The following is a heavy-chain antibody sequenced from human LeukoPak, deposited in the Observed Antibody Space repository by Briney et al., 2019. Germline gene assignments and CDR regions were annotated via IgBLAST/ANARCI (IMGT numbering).Heavy chain of an antibody. Sequence: ASVKVSCKASGGTFSSYAINWVRQAPGQGLEWMGGIIPIFGTANYAQKFQDRVTITADESTSTAYMELSSLRSEDTAIYYCASRLYCTNTRCRNFPFAYWGQGTLVTVSS. J-gene: IGHJ4*02. D-gene: IGHD2-2*01. CDR1: GGTFSSYA. V-gene: IGHV1-69*13. CDR2: IIPIFGTA. CDR3: ASRLYCTNTRCRNFPFAY.